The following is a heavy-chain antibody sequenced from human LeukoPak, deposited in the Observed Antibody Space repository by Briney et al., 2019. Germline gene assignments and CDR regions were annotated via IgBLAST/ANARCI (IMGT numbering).Heavy chain of an antibody. Sequence: PGWSLRLSCAASGFTFSSYTMSWVRQAPRKGLEWVSAISGSGGSTYYADSEKGRSTISRDNSKNSLYLQMSSLRAEDTAVYYCAKDRGSSGWYADDYWGQGTLVTVSS. CDR1: GFTFSSYT. CDR3: AKDRGSSGWYADDY. D-gene: IGHD6-19*01. J-gene: IGHJ4*02. V-gene: IGHV3-23*01. CDR2: ISGSGGST.